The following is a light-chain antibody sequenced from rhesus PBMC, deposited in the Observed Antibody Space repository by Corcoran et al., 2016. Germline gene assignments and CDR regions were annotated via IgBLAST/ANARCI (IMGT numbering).Light chain of an antibody. V-gene: IGKV3-42*03. CDR3: QQYSDWPLT. CDR1: QSVSSS. Sequence: EIVLTQSPATLSLSPGERATLSCRASQSVSSSLAWYQQKPEQAPRLLISGASSRAPGIPDGFSGSGSGTDFTLAISSLEPEDFAVYYWQQYSDWPLTFGGGTKVEIK. J-gene: IGKJ4*01. CDR2: GAS.